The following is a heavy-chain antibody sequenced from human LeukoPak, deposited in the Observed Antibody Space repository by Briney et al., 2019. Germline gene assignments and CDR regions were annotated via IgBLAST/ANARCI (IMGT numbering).Heavy chain of an antibody. CDR3: ASTGNWDDLGVDF. Sequence: GSLRLSCAASGFTVSSDYMSWIRQPPGKGLEWIAYIYYSGATYYNTLFRSRATVSVDMSENHFALKLTSVTAVDTAVYYCASTGNWDDLGVDFWGQGIPVTVSS. CDR1: GFTVSSDY. CDR2: IYYSGAT. J-gene: IGHJ4*02. D-gene: IGHD1-1*01. V-gene: IGHV4-59*02.